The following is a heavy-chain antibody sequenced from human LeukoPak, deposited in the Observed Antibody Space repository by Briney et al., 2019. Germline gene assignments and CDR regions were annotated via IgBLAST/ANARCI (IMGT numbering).Heavy chain of an antibody. Sequence: ASVKVSCKASGYTFTSYGISWVRQAPGQGLEWMGWISAYNGNTNYAQKLQVRVTMTTDTSTSTAYMELRSLRSDDTAVYYCARDLSSWYEGISDYWGQGTLVTVSS. D-gene: IGHD6-13*01. CDR2: ISAYNGNT. V-gene: IGHV1-18*01. J-gene: IGHJ4*02. CDR1: GYTFTSYG. CDR3: ARDLSSWYEGISDY.